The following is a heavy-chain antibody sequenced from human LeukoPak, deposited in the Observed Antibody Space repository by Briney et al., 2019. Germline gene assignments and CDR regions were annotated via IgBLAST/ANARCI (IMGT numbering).Heavy chain of an antibody. CDR2: IYPGDSDT. CDR3: AVGPDYYDSSGSTFFDY. J-gene: IGHJ4*02. V-gene: IGHV5-51*01. CDR1: GYSFTSYW. D-gene: IGHD3-22*01. Sequence: GEALKISCKGSGYSFTSYWIGWVRQMPGKGLEWMGIIYPGDSDTRYSPSFQGQVTISAEKSIRTAYLQWSSLKASDTAMYYCAVGPDYYDSSGSTFFDYWGQGTLVTVSS.